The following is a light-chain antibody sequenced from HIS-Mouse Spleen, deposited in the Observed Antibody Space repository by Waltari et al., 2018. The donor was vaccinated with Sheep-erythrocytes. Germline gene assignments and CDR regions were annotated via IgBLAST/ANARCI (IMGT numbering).Light chain of an antibody. CDR2: AAS. CDR1: KGISSY. J-gene: IGKJ3*01. V-gene: IGKV1-9*01. Sequence: DIQLTQSPSFLSASVGDRVNITCRASKGISSYLAWYQQKPGKAPKLLIYAASTLQSGVPSRFSGSRYGTEFTLKISILQPEDFATYYCQQLNSYPFSCGPGTKVYIK. CDR3: QQLNSYPFS.